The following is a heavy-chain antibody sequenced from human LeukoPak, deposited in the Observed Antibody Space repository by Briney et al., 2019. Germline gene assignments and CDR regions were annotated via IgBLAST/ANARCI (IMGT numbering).Heavy chain of an antibody. CDR1: GYTFTGYY. Sequence: GASVKVSCKASGYTFTGYYMHWVRQAPGQGLEWMGWINPNSGGTNYAQKFQGRVTMTRDTSISTAYMELSRLRSDDTAVYYCARDPYYYDSSGYYYYYMDVWGQGTLVTVSS. CDR2: INPNSGGT. J-gene: IGHJ6*03. D-gene: IGHD3-22*01. V-gene: IGHV1-2*02. CDR3: ARDPYYYDSSGYYYYYMDV.